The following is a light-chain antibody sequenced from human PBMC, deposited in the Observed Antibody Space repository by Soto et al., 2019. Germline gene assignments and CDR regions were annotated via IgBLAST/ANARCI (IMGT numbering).Light chain of an antibody. J-gene: IGLJ2*01. CDR3: SSYAGSNNLV. CDR1: SSDVGGYNY. CDR2: EVS. Sequence: QSVLTQPPSASGSPGQSVTISCTGTSSDVGGYNYVSWYQQHPGKAPKLMIYEVSERPSGVPDRFSGSKSGNTASLTVSGLQADDEADYYCSSYAGSNNLVFGGGTKVTVL. V-gene: IGLV2-8*01.